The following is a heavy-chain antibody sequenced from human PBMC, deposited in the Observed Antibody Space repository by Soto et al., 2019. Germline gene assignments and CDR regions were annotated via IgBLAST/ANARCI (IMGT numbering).Heavy chain of an antibody. CDR3: ARTTQGLHLLDY. V-gene: IGHV4-39*01. CDR2: IYYSGST. Sequence: SETLSLTCTVSVGSISSSSYYWGWIRQPPGKGLEWIGSIYYSGSTYYNASLKSRVTISVDTSKNQFSLKLSSVNAADTAVYYCARTTQGLHLLDYWGQGTVVTVSS. J-gene: IGHJ4*02. CDR1: VGSISSSSYY. D-gene: IGHD6-25*01.